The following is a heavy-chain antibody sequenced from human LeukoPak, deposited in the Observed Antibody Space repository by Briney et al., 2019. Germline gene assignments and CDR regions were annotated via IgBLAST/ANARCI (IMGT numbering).Heavy chain of an antibody. CDR3: AKDPSAGYMVAVDPFDY. CDR2: ISYDGSNK. V-gene: IGHV3-30*18. Sequence: GGSLRLSCAASGFTFSNYGMHWVRQAPGKGLEWVAIISYDGSNKYYIDSVKGRFTISRDNSKNTLYLQMNSLRPEDTAVYYCAKDPSAGYMVAVDPFDYWGQGTPVTVSS. CDR1: GFTFSNYG. J-gene: IGHJ4*02. D-gene: IGHD2-15*01.